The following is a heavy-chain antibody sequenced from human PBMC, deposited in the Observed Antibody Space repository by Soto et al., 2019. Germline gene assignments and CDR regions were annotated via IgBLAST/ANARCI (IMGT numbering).Heavy chain of an antibody. CDR3: ARDHRGEGRGLKYFQH. Sequence: QVQLVQSGAEVKKPGASVKVSCKASGYTFTSYGISWVRQAPGQGLEWMGWISAYNGNTNYAQKLQGRVTMTTDTATSPAYMELRSLRSDDTAVYYCARDHRGEGRGLKYFQHWGQGTLVTVSS. CDR2: ISAYNGNT. D-gene: IGHD3-10*01. J-gene: IGHJ1*01. V-gene: IGHV1-18*01. CDR1: GYTFTSYG.